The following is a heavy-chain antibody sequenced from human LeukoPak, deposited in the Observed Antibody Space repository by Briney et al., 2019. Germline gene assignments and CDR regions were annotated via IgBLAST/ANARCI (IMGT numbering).Heavy chain of an antibody. J-gene: IGHJ4*02. CDR1: GFTVSSNY. CDR3: ARLNFGDDY. D-gene: IGHD4-17*01. Sequence: GVSLRLSCAASGFTVSSNYINWVRQAPGKGLEWVSLIYGSTSADYADSVKGRFTISRDTSMNTVYLQMNSLRAEDTAVYYCARLNFGDDYWGQGTLVTVSS. CDR2: IYGSTSA. V-gene: IGHV3-66*01.